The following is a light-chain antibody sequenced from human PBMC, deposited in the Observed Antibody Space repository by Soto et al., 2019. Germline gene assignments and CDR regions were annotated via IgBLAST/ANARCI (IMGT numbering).Light chain of an antibody. V-gene: IGKV1-33*01. J-gene: IGKJ2*01. CDR3: QHYANLPYT. CDR2: GAS. Sequence: DIQLTQSPSSLSASVGDRVTITCQPSQDITSYLNWYQQKPGKAPRLLVAGASKLETGVPSRFSGSRSGTDYTFTIGSLQPEDIATYYCQHYANLPYTFGQGTKLEIK. CDR1: QDITSY.